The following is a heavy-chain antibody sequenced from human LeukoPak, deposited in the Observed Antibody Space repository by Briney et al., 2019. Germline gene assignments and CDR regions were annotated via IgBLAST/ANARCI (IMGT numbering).Heavy chain of an antibody. V-gene: IGHV3-30*04. Sequence: GMSLRLSCAASGFTFSSYAMHWVRQAPGKGLEWVAVISYDGSNKYYADSVKGRFTISRDNSKNTLYLPMNSLRDEDTAVYYCERDGDSGYDVVSHYYFDYWGQGTLVTVSS. CDR2: ISYDGSNK. J-gene: IGHJ4*02. CDR3: ERDGDSGYDVVSHYYFDY. CDR1: GFTFSSYA. D-gene: IGHD5-12*01.